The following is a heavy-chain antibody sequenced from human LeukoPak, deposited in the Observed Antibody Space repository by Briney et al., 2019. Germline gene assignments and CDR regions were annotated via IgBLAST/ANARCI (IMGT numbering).Heavy chain of an antibody. CDR2: ISGCGGRT. CDR1: GLPYSSYA. D-gene: IGHD3-10*01. CDR3: AKDPPGSESYFMYYWFDR. V-gene: IGHV3-23*01. J-gene: IGHJ5*02. Sequence: GGSLTLSCAPSGLPYSSYAMGWVRQAPGRGLEWVSAISGCGGRTYHADSGKGRLTIYRDNSKNTLYLQMNSLSAEDTAVYYCAKDPPGSESYFMYYWFDRWGQGVLVTVSS.